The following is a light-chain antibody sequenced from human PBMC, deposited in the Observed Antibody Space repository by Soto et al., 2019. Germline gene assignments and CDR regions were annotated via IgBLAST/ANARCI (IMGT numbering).Light chain of an antibody. Sequence: DIQMTQSPSTLSASVGDRVTITCRASQSISSWLAWYQQKPGKAPKLLIYKASSLESGVPSRFSGSGSGTEFTLTISSLQPDDFAPYYCQQYNSDSWTFGQGTKVEIK. CDR1: QSISSW. V-gene: IGKV1-5*03. J-gene: IGKJ1*01. CDR3: QQYNSDSWT. CDR2: KAS.